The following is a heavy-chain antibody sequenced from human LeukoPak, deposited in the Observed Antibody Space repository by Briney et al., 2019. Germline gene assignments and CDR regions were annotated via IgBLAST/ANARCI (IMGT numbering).Heavy chain of an antibody. Sequence: GGSLRLSCAASGFSFDNYAMSWVRQTPGKGLEWVSAIGGSGSDTSYTDSVKGRFTISRDNSKSTLYLQMNNLRPEDTAVYYCAKDSWSRNGIYDAFDIWGQGTMVTVSS. CDR2: IGGSGSDT. CDR1: GFSFDNYA. D-gene: IGHD2-8*01. J-gene: IGHJ3*02. CDR3: AKDSWSRNGIYDAFDI. V-gene: IGHV3-23*01.